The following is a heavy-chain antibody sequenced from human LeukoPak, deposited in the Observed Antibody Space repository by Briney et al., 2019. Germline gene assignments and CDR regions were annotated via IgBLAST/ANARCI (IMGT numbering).Heavy chain of an antibody. CDR1: GFTFSSYG. V-gene: IGHV3-30*18. CDR3: AKESYYYDSSGYYYVKYFQH. J-gene: IGHJ1*01. CDR2: ISYDGSNK. Sequence: GGSLRLSCAASGFTFSSYGMHWVRQAPGKGLERVAVISYDGSNKYYADSVKGRFTISRDNSKNTLYLQMNSLRAEDTAVYYCAKESYYYDSSGYYYVKYFQHWGQGTLVTVSS. D-gene: IGHD3-22*01.